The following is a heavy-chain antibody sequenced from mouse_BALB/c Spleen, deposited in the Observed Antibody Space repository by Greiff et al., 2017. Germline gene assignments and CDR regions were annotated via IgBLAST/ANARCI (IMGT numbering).Heavy chain of an antibody. J-gene: IGHJ4*01. CDR3: ARQGYYGNYEAMDH. CDR1: GFTFSSYT. CDR2: ISNGGGST. D-gene: IGHD2-1*01. Sequence: EVQLVESGGGLVQPGGSLKLSCAASGFTFSSYTMSWVRQTPEKRLEWVAYISNGGGSTYYPDTVKGRFTISRDNAKNTLYLQMSSLKSEDTAMYYCARQGYYGNYEAMDHWGQGTSVTVSS. V-gene: IGHV5-12-2*01.